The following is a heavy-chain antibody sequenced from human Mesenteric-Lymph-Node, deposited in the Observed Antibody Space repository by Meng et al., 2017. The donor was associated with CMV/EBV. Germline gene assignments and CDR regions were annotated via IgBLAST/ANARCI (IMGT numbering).Heavy chain of an antibody. CDR1: GFTFSSYA. J-gene: IGHJ2*01. CDR3: ARPYYDFWIGYLSYFDL. CDR2: ISYDGSNK. Sequence: GGSLRLSCAASGFTFSSYAMHWVRQAPGKGLEWVAVISYDGSNKYYADSVKGRFTISRDNSKNTMYLQMNSLRAEDTAVYYCARPYYDFWIGYLSYFDLWGRGTLVTVSS. V-gene: IGHV3-30-3*01. D-gene: IGHD3-3*01.